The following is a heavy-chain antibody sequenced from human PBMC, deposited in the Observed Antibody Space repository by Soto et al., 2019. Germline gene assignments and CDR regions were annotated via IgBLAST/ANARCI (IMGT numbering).Heavy chain of an antibody. J-gene: IGHJ6*03. CDR1: GVTFSDYY. Sequence: GGSLRLSCAASGVTFSDYYMSWIRQAQGKGLEWVSYISSSGSTIYYADSVKGRFTISRDNAKNSLYLQMNSLRAEDTAVYYCARASYGDYDQYDYYMDVWGKGTTVTVSS. D-gene: IGHD4-17*01. CDR3: ARASYGDYDQYDYYMDV. V-gene: IGHV3-11*01. CDR2: ISSSGSTI.